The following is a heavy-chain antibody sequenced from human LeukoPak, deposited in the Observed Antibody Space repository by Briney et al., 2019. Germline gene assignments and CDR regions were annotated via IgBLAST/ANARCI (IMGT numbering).Heavy chain of an antibody. V-gene: IGHV1-69*04. D-gene: IGHD5-24*01. Sequence: SVKVSCKASGGTFSSYAISWVRQAPGQGLEWMGRIIPILGIATYAQKFQGRVTITADKSTSTAYMELSSLRSEDTAVYYCARGDGYNFNFDYWGQGTLVTVSS. CDR2: IIPILGIA. J-gene: IGHJ4*02. CDR1: GGTFSSYA. CDR3: ARGDGYNFNFDY.